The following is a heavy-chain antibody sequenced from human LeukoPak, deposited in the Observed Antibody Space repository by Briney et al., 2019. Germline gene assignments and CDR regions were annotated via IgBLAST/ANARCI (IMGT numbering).Heavy chain of an antibody. CDR3: ARHEGRNWYLSSFDY. J-gene: IGHJ4*02. CDR1: GYIFTSYW. CDR2: IYPGDSDT. D-gene: IGHD6-13*01. V-gene: IGHV5-51*01. Sequence: KRGESLQISCKGSGYIFTSYWIGWVRQMPGKGLEWMGIIYPGDSDTRYSPSFQGQVTISADKSISTAYLQWSSLKASDTAMYYCARHEGRNWYLSSFDYWGQGTLVTVSS.